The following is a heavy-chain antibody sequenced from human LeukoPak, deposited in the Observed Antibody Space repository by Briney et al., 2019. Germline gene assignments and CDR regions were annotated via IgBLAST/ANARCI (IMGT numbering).Heavy chain of an antibody. CDR1: GFTFSIYW. D-gene: IGHD5-24*01. CDR3: ARDYKYAFDN. J-gene: IGHJ4*02. CDR2: INSDGSST. V-gene: IGHV3-74*01. Sequence: PGGSLRLSCAASGFTFSIYWMHWVRQAPGKGLVWVSRINSDGSSTNYADSVKGRFTISGDKAKNSLYLQMNSLRVEDTAVYYCARDYKYAFDNWGQGTLVTVSS.